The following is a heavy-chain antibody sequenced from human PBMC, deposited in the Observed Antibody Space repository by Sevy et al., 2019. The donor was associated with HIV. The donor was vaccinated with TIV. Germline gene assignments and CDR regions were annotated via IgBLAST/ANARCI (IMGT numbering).Heavy chain of an antibody. CDR1: GFTFSSHA. V-gene: IGHV3-23*01. Sequence: GGSLRLSCVASGFTFSSHAMNWVRQVPGKGLEWVSSIGTSGVGRYYADSVKGRFTISRDNSKSTLYLQMNSLRAEDTALYYSSKPIYFYDNSSYPGDYWGQGIRVTVSS. CDR3: SKPIYFYDNSSYPGDY. CDR2: IGTSGVGR. D-gene: IGHD3-22*01. J-gene: IGHJ4*02.